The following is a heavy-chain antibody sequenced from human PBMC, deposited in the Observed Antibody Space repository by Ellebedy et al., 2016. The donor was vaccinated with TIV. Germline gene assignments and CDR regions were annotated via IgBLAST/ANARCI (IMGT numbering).Heavy chain of an antibody. D-gene: IGHD3-22*01. CDR2: MNPNSGNT. CDR1: GYTFTSYD. J-gene: IGHJ4*02. Sequence: ASVKVSXKASGYTFTSYDINWVRQATGQGLEWMGWMNPNSGNTGYAQKFQGRVTMTRNTSISTAYMELSSLRSEDTAVYYCATGAPTRYYDSSGYYFSLWGQGTLVTVSS. V-gene: IGHV1-8*01. CDR3: ATGAPTRYYDSSGYYFSL.